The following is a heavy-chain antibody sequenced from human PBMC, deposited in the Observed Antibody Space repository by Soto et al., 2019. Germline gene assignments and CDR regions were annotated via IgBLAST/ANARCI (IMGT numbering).Heavy chain of an antibody. CDR3: ARGGSGGTRGD. D-gene: IGHD1-7*01. V-gene: IGHV3-11*06. Sequence: QVQLVQSGGGLVKPGGSLRLSCAASAFTFSDCYMSWIRQAPGQVQEWLSYISGTSIHTNYADSVKGRFVISRDNGKNSLYLEMNSLRVEDTAVYYCARGGSGGTRGDWGQGTLVTVSS. J-gene: IGHJ4*02. CDR1: AFTFSDCY. CDR2: ISGTSIHT.